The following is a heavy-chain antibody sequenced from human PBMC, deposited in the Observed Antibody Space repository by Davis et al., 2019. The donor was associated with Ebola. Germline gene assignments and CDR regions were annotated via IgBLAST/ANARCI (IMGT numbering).Heavy chain of an antibody. V-gene: IGHV3-23*01. CDR1: GFTFGSYA. Sequence: GESLKISCVASGFTFGSYAMNWFRQAPGKGLEWVSAISGSGGSTYYADSVKGRFTISRDNSKNTLYLQMNSLRAEDTAVYYCAMGRADSRRFDYWGQGTLVTVSS. CDR2: ISGSGGST. CDR3: AMGRADSRRFDY. D-gene: IGHD3-22*01. J-gene: IGHJ4*02.